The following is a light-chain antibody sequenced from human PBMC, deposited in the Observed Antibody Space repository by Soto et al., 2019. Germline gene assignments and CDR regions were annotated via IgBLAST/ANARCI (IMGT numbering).Light chain of an antibody. J-gene: IGKJ2*01. CDR1: QSISSW. V-gene: IGKV1-5*03. CDR2: KAS. CDR3: QQYHSYPYT. Sequence: DIQMTQSPSTLSASVGDRVTITCRASQSISSWLAWYQQKPGKAPKVLISKASTLQSGVPSRFSDSRSATECTLTVSSLQPDDFAHYYCQQYHSYPYTFGQGTKLQIE.